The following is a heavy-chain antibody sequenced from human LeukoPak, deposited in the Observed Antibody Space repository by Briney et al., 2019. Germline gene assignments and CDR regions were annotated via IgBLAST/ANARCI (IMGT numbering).Heavy chain of an antibody. CDR1: GFTFSSYA. D-gene: IGHD5-12*01. J-gene: IGHJ4*02. CDR3: VKGLDIVATITRTNDY. V-gene: IGHV3-64D*06. CDR2: ISSNGGST. Sequence: GGSLRLSCSASGFTFSSYAMHWVRQAPGKGLEYVSAISSNGGSTYYADSVKGRFTISRDNSKNTLYLQMSSPRAEDTAVYYCVKGLDIVATITRTNDYWGQGTLVTVSS.